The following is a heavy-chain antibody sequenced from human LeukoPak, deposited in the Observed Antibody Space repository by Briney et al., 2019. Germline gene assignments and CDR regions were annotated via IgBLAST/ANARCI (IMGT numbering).Heavy chain of an antibody. D-gene: IGHD1-26*01. Sequence: SETLSLTCTVSGGSISSYYWSWIRQPPGKGLEWIGYIYYTGSTTYNPSLKSRVTISVDTCKNQFSLKLSSVTAADTAVYHCARGGSGSPLAYWGQGTLVTVSS. CDR3: ARGGSGSPLAY. CDR2: IYYTGST. CDR1: GGSISSYY. J-gene: IGHJ4*02. V-gene: IGHV4-59*01.